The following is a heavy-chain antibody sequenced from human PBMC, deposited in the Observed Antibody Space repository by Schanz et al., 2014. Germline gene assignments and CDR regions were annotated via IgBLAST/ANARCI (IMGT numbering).Heavy chain of an antibody. V-gene: IGHV3-74*01. Sequence: VQLVQSGGGVVQPGGSLRVSCAASGFTFSNYWMSWVRQAPGKGLVWVSRTSHDGSFTTFADSVKGRFTISRDNAKNSMYLQMNSLRAEDTAVYYCAREKRRTEVVLDHWGQGTLVTVS. CDR2: TSHDGSFT. CDR1: GFTFSNYW. J-gene: IGHJ4*02. CDR3: AREKRRTEVVLDH.